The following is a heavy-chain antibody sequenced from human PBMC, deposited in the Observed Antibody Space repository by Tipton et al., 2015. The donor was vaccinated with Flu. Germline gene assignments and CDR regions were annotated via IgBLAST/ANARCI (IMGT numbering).Heavy chain of an antibody. Sequence: SLRLSCVGSGFTFSSYAMTWVRQVPGKGLEWVSVISGSGGSTYHADSVKGRFTISRDNSKSTLYLQMNSLRVEDTAVYYCARDRVVGAAAGYYYSYYGMDVWGQGTTVTVSS. CDR2: ISGSGGST. D-gene: IGHD1-26*01. CDR3: ARDRVVGAAAGYYYSYYGMDV. J-gene: IGHJ6*02. CDR1: GFTFSSYA. V-gene: IGHV3-23*01.